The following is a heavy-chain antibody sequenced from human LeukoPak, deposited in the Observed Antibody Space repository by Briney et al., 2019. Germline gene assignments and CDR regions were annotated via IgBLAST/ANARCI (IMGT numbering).Heavy chain of an antibody. J-gene: IGHJ6*03. D-gene: IGHD2/OR15-2a*01. CDR1: GFTFRNYD. CDR3: ARGGSLYDASYYYYLDV. V-gene: IGHV3-13*01. CDR2: IDTAGDR. Sequence: GGSLRLSCAASGFTFRNYDMHWVRQASGKGLEWVSVIDTAGDRNYPVSVKGQFTISRENAKSSLYLQMNNLRAGDTAVYYCARGGSLYDASYYYYLDVWGKGTRVTVSS.